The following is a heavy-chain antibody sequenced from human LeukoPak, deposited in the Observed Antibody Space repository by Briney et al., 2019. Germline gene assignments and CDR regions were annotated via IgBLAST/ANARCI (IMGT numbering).Heavy chain of an antibody. V-gene: IGHV3-43*02. J-gene: IGHJ3*02. CDR3: AKLDLGGYYYRDAFDI. D-gene: IGHD3-22*01. CDR2: ISGDGGST. CDR1: GFTFDDYA. Sequence: GGSLRLSCAASGFTFDDYAMHWVRQAPGKGLEWVSLISGDGGSTYYADSVKGRFTISRDNSKNSLYLQMNSPRTEDTALYYCAKLDLGGYYYRDAFDIWGQGTMVTVSS.